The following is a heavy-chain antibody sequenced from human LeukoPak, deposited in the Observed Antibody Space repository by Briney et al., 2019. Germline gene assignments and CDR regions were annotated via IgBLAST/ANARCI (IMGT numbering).Heavy chain of an antibody. CDR2: IYHSGST. CDR1: GYSISSGYY. V-gene: IGHV4-38-2*02. Sequence: SETLSLTCTVSGYSISSGYYWGWIRQPPRKGLEWIGSIYHSGSTYYNPSLKSRVTISVDTSKNQFSLKLSSVTAADTAVYYCARLYYYDSSAIWDLWGQGTMVTVSS. CDR3: ARLYYYDSSAIWDL. J-gene: IGHJ3*01. D-gene: IGHD3-22*01.